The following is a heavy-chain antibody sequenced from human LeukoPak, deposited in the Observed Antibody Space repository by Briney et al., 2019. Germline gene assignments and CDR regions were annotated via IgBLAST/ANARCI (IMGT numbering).Heavy chain of an antibody. CDR1: GYSISSGYY. J-gene: IGHJ3*02. V-gene: IGHV4-38-2*01. CDR3: ARQLVADAFDI. Sequence: SETLSLTCAVSGYSISSGYYWGWIRQPPGKGLEWIGSFYHSGSTYYNPSLRSRVTISVDTSKNQFSLKLSSVTAADTAVYYCARQLVADAFDIWGQRTMVTVSS. CDR2: FYHSGST. D-gene: IGHD5-12*01.